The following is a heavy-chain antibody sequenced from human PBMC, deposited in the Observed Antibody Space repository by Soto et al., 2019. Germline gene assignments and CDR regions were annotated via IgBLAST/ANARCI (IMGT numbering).Heavy chain of an antibody. J-gene: IGHJ4*02. CDR3: ARARYGDS. Sequence: QVHLVQSGAEVKKPGASVKVSCKASGYTFTSYGITWVRQAPGQGLEWMGWISAHNGNTEYALKLQGRFIVTRDTSTSTAYMELRSLRSADTAEYYCARARYGDSWGQGALVTVS. CDR1: GYTFTSYG. D-gene: IGHD1-1*01. CDR2: ISAHNGNT. V-gene: IGHV1-18*01.